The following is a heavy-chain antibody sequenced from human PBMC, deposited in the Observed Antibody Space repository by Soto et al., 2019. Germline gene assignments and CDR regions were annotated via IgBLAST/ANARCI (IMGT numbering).Heavy chain of an antibody. CDR3: ARATVEVVVVAAPGAFDI. J-gene: IGHJ3*02. V-gene: IGHV1-69*01. CDR1: GGTFSSYA. Sequence: QVQLVQSGAEVKKPGSSVKVSCKASGGTFSSYAISWVRQAPGQGLEWMGGIIPIFGTANYAQKFQGRVTITADESTSTAYMELSSLRSEDTAVYYCARATVEVVVVAAPGAFDIWGQGTMVTVSS. CDR2: IIPIFGTA. D-gene: IGHD2-15*01.